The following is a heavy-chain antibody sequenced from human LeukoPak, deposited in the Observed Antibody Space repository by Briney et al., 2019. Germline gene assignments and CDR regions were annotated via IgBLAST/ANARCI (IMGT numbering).Heavy chain of an antibody. V-gene: IGHV4-30-4*01. CDR3: ARGHVDTAMGRFDC. D-gene: IGHD5-18*01. CDR1: GGSISSGDYY. J-gene: IGHJ4*02. CDR2: IYYSGST. Sequence: SETLSLTCTVSGGSISSGDYYWSWIRQPPGKGLEWIGYIYYSGSTYYNPSLKSRVTISVDTSKNQFSLKLSSVTAADTAVYYCARGHVDTAMGRFDCWGQGTLVTVSS.